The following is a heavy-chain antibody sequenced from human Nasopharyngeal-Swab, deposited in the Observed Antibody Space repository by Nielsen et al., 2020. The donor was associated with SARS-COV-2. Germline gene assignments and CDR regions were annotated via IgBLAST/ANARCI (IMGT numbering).Heavy chain of an antibody. Sequence: GESLKISCAASGFTFSSYGMHWVRQAPGKGLEWVAVISYDGSNKYYADSVKGRFTISRDNSKNTLYLQMNSLRAEDTAVYYCAREAQTGYSSGWTYYYYGMDVWGQGTLVTVSS. J-gene: IGHJ6*02. CDR1: GFTFSSYG. CDR3: AREAQTGYSSGWTYYYYGMDV. CDR2: ISYDGSNK. V-gene: IGHV3-30*03. D-gene: IGHD6-19*01.